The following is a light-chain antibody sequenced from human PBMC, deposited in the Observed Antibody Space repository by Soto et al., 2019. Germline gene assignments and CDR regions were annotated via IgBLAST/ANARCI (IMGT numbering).Light chain of an antibody. CDR1: QNIASF. CDR2: AAS. Sequence: DVQMTQSPSSLSASVGDRVTITCRASQNIASFLNWYQQRPGPAPKLLIYAASNLDSGVPSRFSGRGSATDFSLSISSLHPEYFATYFCQQTYGIPLTFGQGTKVEIK. V-gene: IGKV1-39*01. CDR3: QQTYGIPLT. J-gene: IGKJ1*01.